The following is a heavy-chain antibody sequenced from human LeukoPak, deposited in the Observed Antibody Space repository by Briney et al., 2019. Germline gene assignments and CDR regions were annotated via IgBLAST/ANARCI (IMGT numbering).Heavy chain of an antibody. CDR1: GGSISSSSYY. V-gene: IGHV4-39*07. CDR3: ARDYDSSGYSARGAFDI. CDR2: IYHSGST. J-gene: IGHJ3*02. Sequence: SETLSLTCTVSGGSISSSSYYWGWLRQPPGKGLEWIGSIYHSGSTYYNPSLKSRVTISVDTSKNQFSLKLSSVTAADTAVYYCARDYDSSGYSARGAFDIWGQGTMDTVSS. D-gene: IGHD3-22*01.